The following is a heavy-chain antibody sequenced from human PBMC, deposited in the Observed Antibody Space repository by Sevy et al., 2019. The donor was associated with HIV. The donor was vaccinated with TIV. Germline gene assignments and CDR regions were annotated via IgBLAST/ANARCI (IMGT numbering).Heavy chain of an antibody. V-gene: IGHV3-30-3*01. Sequence: GGCLRLSCAASGFTFSSYAMHWVRQAPGKGLEWVAVISYDGSNKYYADSVKGRFTISRDNSKNTLYLQMNSLRAEDTAVYYCARDFMITFGGVTFDYWGQGTLVTVSS. J-gene: IGHJ4*02. CDR2: ISYDGSNK. CDR1: GFTFSSYA. CDR3: ARDFMITFGGVTFDY. D-gene: IGHD3-16*01.